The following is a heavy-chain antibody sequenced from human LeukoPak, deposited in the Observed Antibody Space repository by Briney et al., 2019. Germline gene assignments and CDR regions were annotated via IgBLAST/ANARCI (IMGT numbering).Heavy chain of an antibody. V-gene: IGHV1-2*02. CDR1: GYTFTGYY. CDR3: ARPLELWSIFPWGY. CDR2: INPNSGGT. D-gene: IGHD3-3*01. J-gene: IGHJ4*02. Sequence: ASVKVSCKASGYTFTGYYMHWVRQAPGQGLEWMGWINPNSGGTNYAQKFQGRVTMTRDTSTTTAYMELSGLTSDDTAVYYCARPLELWSIFPWGYWGQGSQVTVSS.